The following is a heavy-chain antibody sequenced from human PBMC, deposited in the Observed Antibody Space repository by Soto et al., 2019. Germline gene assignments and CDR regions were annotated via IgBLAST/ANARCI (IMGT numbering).Heavy chain of an antibody. V-gene: IGHV1-8*01. CDR2: MNPNSGNT. Sequence: ASVKVSCKASGYTFTSYDINWVRQATGQGLEWMGWMNPNSGNTGYAQKFQGRVTMTRNTSISTAYMELSSLRSEDTAVYYCARGILPSKWFDPWGQGTLVTVSS. CDR3: ARGILPSKWFDP. J-gene: IGHJ5*02. CDR1: GYTFTSYD.